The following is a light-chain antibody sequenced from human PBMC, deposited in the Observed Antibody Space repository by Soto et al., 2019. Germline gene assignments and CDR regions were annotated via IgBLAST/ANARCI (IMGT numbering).Light chain of an antibody. Sequence: QSALTQPASVFGSPGQSITISCTGTSNDVGDYNRVSWYQQPPGKVPKLIIYDVSNRPSGTSSRFSGSKSGNTASLTISGLQAEDEADYYCSSYTYGRTYVVFGGGTQLTVL. CDR2: DVS. J-gene: IGLJ7*01. CDR1: SNDVGDYNR. V-gene: IGLV2-14*01. CDR3: SSYTYGRTYVV.